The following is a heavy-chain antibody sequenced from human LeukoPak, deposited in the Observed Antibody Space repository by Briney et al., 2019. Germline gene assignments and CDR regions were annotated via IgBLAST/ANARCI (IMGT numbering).Heavy chain of an antibody. V-gene: IGHV3-23*01. CDR3: AKGQSTIATRSFDS. D-gene: IGHD6-6*01. Sequence: GGSLRLTCAASGFTFSTYGMNWVRQAPGKGLEWVSTISTNSANTYYTDSVKGRFTISRDNSKDTLFMQMNSLRAEDTAVYYCAKGQSTIATRSFDSWGQGTLVTVSS. CDR2: ISTNSANT. CDR1: GFTFSTYG. J-gene: IGHJ4*02.